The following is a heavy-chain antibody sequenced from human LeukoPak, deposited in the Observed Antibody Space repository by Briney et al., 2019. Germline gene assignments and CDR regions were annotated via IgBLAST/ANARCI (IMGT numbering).Heavy chain of an antibody. J-gene: IGHJ3*02. CDR2: INPNSGGT. Sequence: ASVKVSCKASGYTFTGYYMHWVRQAPGQGLEWMGWINPNSGGTNYAQKFQGRVTTTRDTSISTAYMELSRLRSDDTAVYYCARDGGYAHAFDIWGQGTMVTVSS. D-gene: IGHD5-12*01. CDR1: GYTFTGYY. V-gene: IGHV1-2*02. CDR3: ARDGGYAHAFDI.